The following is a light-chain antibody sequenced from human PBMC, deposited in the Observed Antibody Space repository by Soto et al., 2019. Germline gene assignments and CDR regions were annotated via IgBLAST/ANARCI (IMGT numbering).Light chain of an antibody. CDR3: GTYKDSSTLL. V-gene: IGLV2-14*01. Sequence: QSALTQPASVSGSPGQSITISFTGTSSDVGAYNYVSWYQQYPGKAPKLMIYDVSNRPSGVSNRFSGSKSGNTASLTISGIQAEDEADYYCGTYKDSSTLLFGGGSKLTVL. J-gene: IGLJ2*01. CDR1: SSDVGAYNY. CDR2: DVS.